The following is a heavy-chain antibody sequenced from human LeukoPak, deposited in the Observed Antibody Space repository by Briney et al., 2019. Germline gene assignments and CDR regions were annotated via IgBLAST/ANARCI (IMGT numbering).Heavy chain of an antibody. CDR3: ATSSGWHKYYFDY. Sequence: NPSETLSLTCAVYGGSFSGYYWSWIRQTPGKGLEWIGEINHSGSTNYNPSLKSRVTISVDTSKNQFPLKLSSVTAADTAVYYCATSSGWHKYYFDYWGQGTLVTVSS. CDR2: INHSGST. J-gene: IGHJ4*02. D-gene: IGHD6-19*01. CDR1: GGSFSGYY. V-gene: IGHV4-34*01.